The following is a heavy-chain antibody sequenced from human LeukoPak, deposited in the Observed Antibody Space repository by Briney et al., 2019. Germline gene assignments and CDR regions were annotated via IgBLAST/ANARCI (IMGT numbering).Heavy chain of an antibody. J-gene: IGHJ4*02. D-gene: IGHD3-9*01. Sequence: ASVKVSCKASGYTFTSYYMHWVRQAPGQGLEWMGIINPSGGSTSYAQKFQGRVTMTRDMSTSTVYMELSSLRSEDTAVYYCARDRKVLRYFDWFSPLDYWGQGTLVTVSS. CDR2: INPSGGST. V-gene: IGHV1-46*01. CDR3: ARDRKVLRYFDWFSPLDY. CDR1: GYTFTSYY.